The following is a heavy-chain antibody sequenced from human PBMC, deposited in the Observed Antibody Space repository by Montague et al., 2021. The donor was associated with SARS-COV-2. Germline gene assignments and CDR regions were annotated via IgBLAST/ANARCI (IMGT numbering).Heavy chain of an antibody. CDR2: VHYSGNI. D-gene: IGHD5-18*01. CDR1: GGSINSDSYY. J-gene: IGHJ4*02. Sequence: SETLSLTCSVSGGSINSDSYYWGWIRQPPGKTLEWVGSVHYSGNIYYNPSLKSRVAISVDTSKNQFSLNVSSVTAADTAVYYCVRDGYGPVFLYDYWGQGTLVTVSS. V-gene: IGHV4-39*02. CDR3: VRDGYGPVFLYDY.